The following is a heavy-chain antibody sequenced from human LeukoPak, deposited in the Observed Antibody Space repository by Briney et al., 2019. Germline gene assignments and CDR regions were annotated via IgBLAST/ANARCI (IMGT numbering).Heavy chain of an antibody. Sequence: GASVKVSCEASGYTFTSYAMHWVRQAPGQGLEWMGWITPSGGTNYPQKFQGRVAITRDTSITTAYMDLSRLTSDDTVVYYCARDRYGDGFAHFDYWGQGALVTVSS. V-gene: IGHV1-2*01. D-gene: IGHD5-24*01. CDR2: ITPSGGT. CDR1: GYTFTSYA. CDR3: ARDRYGDGFAHFDY. J-gene: IGHJ4*02.